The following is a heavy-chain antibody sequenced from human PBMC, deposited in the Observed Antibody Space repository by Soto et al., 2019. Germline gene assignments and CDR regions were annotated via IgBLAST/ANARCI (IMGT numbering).Heavy chain of an antibody. Sequence: GGSLRLSCVASGFTLSNYGMHWVRQAPGKGLEWIALIWYEGTTKYSTDSMRGRFSISRDQSKSTLYLQVNSLRAEDTATYYCARDVGSSGSSRWFDTWGQGTLVTVSS. J-gene: IGHJ5*02. CDR3: ARDVGSSGSSRWFDT. CDR1: GFTLSNYG. CDR2: IWYEGTTK. V-gene: IGHV3-33*01. D-gene: IGHD3-10*01.